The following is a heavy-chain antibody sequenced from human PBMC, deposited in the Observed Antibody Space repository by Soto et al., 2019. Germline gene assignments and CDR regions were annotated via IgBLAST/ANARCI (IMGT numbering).Heavy chain of an antibody. J-gene: IGHJ6*02. CDR2: ISSSGSTI. CDR3: ARDAPYYDFWSGYFPRYYYYGMDV. V-gene: IGHV3-11*01. D-gene: IGHD3-3*01. Sequence: GGSLRLSCAASGFTFSDYYMSWIRQAPGKGLEWVSYISSSGSTIYYADSVKGRFTISRDNAKNSLYLQMNSLRAEDTAVYYCARDAPYYDFWSGYFPRYYYYGMDVWGQGTTVTVSS. CDR1: GFTFSDYY.